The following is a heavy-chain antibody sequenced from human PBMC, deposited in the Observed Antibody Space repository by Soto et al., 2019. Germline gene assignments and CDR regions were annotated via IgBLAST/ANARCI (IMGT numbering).Heavy chain of an antibody. D-gene: IGHD3-16*01. Sequence: EVQLVESGGGLVKPGGSLRLSCAASGFTFSNAWMSWVRQALGKGLEWVGRIKSKIDGGTTDYAAPVKVRLTISRDDSRKTLYLEMNSLKTEDTAVYYCSTDEITLRCWGQGTLVTVSS. J-gene: IGHJ4*02. CDR1: GFTFSNAW. V-gene: IGHV3-15*01. CDR3: STDEITLRC. CDR2: IKSKIDGGTT.